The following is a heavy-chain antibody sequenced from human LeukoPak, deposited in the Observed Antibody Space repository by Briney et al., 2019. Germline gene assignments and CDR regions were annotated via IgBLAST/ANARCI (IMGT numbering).Heavy chain of an antibody. Sequence: GGSLRLSCAASGFTFSDYHMSWIRQAPGKGLEWVSYITTGSSYIKYADSVKGRFTISRDNARNSLYLQMNYLRTEDTAVYYCARVGGATAVTMYFEYWGQGTLVTVSS. V-gene: IGHV3-11*06. CDR2: ITTGSSYI. CDR3: ARVGGATAVTMYFEY. D-gene: IGHD1-26*01. J-gene: IGHJ4*02. CDR1: GFTFSDYH.